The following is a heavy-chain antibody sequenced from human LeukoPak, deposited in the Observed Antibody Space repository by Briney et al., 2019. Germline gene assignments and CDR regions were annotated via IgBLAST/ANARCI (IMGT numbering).Heavy chain of an antibody. CDR3: ARAGDGYNLLDY. J-gene: IGHJ4*02. D-gene: IGHD5-24*01. CDR1: DYSFTSYW. Sequence: GASVKFSCKASDYSFTSYWTGWVRQMPGKGLEWLGIIYPGDSDTRYSPSFQGQVTISADKSISTAYLQWSSLKASDTAMYYCARAGDGYNLLDYWGQGTLVTVSS. CDR2: IYPGDSDT. V-gene: IGHV5-51*01.